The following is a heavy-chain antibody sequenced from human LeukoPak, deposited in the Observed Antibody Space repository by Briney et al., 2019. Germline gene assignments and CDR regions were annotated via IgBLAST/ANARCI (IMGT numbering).Heavy chain of an antibody. V-gene: IGHV4-38-2*02. D-gene: IGHD3-10*01. CDR3: ARGFWEYAFDI. CDR1: GYSISSGYY. Sequence: SETLSLTCTVSGYSISSGYYWGWIRQPPGKGLEWIGSIYHSGSTYYNPSLKGRVTISVDTPKNQFSLKLSSVTAADTAVYYCARGFWEYAFDIWGQGTMVTVSS. J-gene: IGHJ3*02. CDR2: IYHSGST.